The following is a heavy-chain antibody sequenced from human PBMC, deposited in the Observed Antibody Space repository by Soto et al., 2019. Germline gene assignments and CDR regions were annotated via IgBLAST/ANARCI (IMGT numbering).Heavy chain of an antibody. CDR1: GGSISSGGYY. J-gene: IGHJ4*02. CDR3: AREGGIVGDTNGALPFDC. V-gene: IGHV4-31*03. CDR2: IYYSGST. Sequence: QVQLQESGPGLVKPSQTLSLTCTVSGGSISSGGYYWSWIRQHPGKGLEWIGYIYYSGSTYDNPSLKSRVTIAVDTSKKQFPLNLSPGTAADTAVYYCAREGGIVGDTNGALPFDCWGQGTLVTVSS. D-gene: IGHD1-26*01.